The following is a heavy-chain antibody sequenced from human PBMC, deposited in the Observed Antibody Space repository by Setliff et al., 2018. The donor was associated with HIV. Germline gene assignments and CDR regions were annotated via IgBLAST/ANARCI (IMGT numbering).Heavy chain of an antibody. CDR2: IYTSGST. J-gene: IGHJ6*02. CDR3: AREDYYYYGMDV. Sequence: SETLSLTCDVSGFSISSRYYWGWIRQSPGKGLEWIGNIYTSGSTNYNPSLKSRVTISVDTSKNQFSLKLSSVTAADTAVYYCAREDYYYYGMDVWGQGTTVTVSS. CDR1: GFSISSRYY. V-gene: IGHV4-38-2*02.